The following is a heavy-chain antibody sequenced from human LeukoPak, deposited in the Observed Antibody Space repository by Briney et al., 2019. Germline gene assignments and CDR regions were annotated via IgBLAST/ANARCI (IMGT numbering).Heavy chain of an antibody. V-gene: IGHV3-11*05. D-gene: IGHD4/OR15-4a*01. Sequence: GGSLRLSCVASGFTFSVYSMSWIRSAPETGLEWVSYISSSSSYTNYADSVKGRFTISTDNARNALYLQMNSLRAEDTAVYYCGRGKTMGLFDYWGQGTLVTVSS. CDR1: GFTFSVYS. J-gene: IGHJ4*02. CDR2: ISSSSSYT. CDR3: GRGKTMGLFDY.